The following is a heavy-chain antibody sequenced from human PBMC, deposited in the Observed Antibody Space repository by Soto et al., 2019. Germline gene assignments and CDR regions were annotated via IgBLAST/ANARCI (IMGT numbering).Heavy chain of an antibody. CDR2: ISGSGDRT. Sequence: EVQLLESGGGLVQPGGSLRLSCAASGITISNYPMSWVRQAPGKRLDWVSGISGSGDRTYYADSANGRLTISKDISRNSLSLQLDSLGVEDTAVYFCVKDDGGYPSTAPHWGQGTLVTVSS. J-gene: IGHJ4*02. CDR1: GITISNYP. V-gene: IGHV3-23*01. CDR3: VKDDGGYPSTAPH. D-gene: IGHD3-22*01.